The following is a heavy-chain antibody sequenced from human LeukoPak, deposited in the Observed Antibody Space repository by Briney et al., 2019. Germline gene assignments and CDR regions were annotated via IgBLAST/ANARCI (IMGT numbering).Heavy chain of an antibody. V-gene: IGHV3-33*01. CDR1: GFTFSSYG. J-gene: IGHJ4*02. Sequence: GGSLRLSCAASGFTFSSYGMHWVRQAPGKGLEWVAVIWYDGSNKYYADSVKGRFTISRDNSKNTLYLQMNSLRAEDTAVYYCAREGTTVVEGDFDYWGQGTLVTVSS. CDR3: AREGTTVVEGDFDY. CDR2: IWYDGSNK. D-gene: IGHD4-23*01.